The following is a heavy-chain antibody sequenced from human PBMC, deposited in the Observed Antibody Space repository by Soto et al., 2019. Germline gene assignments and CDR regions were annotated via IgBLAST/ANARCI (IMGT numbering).Heavy chain of an antibody. Sequence: SETLALTCSVSGGSIAIGGYYWSWILRHPGKGLELIVYIYYSGRTYYNPSLKSRLTISVDTSKNQFSLRLSSVTAADTAVYYCARVKDYYISIDYWGLGTLVTVS. CDR3: ARVKDYYISIDY. V-gene: IGHV4-31*03. D-gene: IGHD3-9*01. CDR2: IYYSGRT. CDR1: GGSIAIGGYY. J-gene: IGHJ4*02.